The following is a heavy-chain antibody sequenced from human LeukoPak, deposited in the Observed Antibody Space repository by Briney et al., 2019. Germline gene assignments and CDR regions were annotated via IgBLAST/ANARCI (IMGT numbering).Heavy chain of an antibody. CDR3: ARDTSGVGELTVDY. D-gene: IGHD3-16*01. Sequence: ASVKVSCKASGYTFTSYGISWVRQAPGQGLEWMGWISAYNSNTNYAQKLQGRVTMTTDTSTSTAYMELRSLRSDDTAVYYCARDTSGVGELTVDYWGQGTLVTVSS. CDR1: GYTFTSYG. CDR2: ISAYNSNT. J-gene: IGHJ4*02. V-gene: IGHV1-18*01.